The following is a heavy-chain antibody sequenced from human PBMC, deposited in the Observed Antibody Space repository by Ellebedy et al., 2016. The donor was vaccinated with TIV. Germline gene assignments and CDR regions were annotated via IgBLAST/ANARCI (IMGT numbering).Heavy chain of an antibody. D-gene: IGHD3-22*01. CDR2: ISGSGGST. V-gene: IGHV3-23*01. CDR1: GFTFSSYA. Sequence: GGSLRLSXAASGFTFSSYAMSWVRQAPGKGLEWVSAISGSGGSTYYADSVKGRFTISRDNSKNTLYLQMNSLRAEDTAVYYCAKDSVRSYYYDSSGSGYWGQGTLVTVSS. CDR3: AKDSVRSYYYDSSGSGY. J-gene: IGHJ4*02.